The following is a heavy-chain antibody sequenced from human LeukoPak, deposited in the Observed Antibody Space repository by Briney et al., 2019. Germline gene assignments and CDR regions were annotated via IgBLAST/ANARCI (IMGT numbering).Heavy chain of an antibody. CDR3: ARGRAVVAASDNWFDP. V-gene: IGHV3-30*02. Sequence: GGSLRLSCAASGFTFSNYGMHWVRQAPGKGLEWVAFIRFDGTSKFYADSVKARFTISRDNAKKSLYLQMNSLRAEDTAVYYCARGRAVVAASDNWFDPWGQGTLVTVSS. D-gene: IGHD2-15*01. CDR2: IRFDGTSK. CDR1: GFTFSNYG. J-gene: IGHJ5*02.